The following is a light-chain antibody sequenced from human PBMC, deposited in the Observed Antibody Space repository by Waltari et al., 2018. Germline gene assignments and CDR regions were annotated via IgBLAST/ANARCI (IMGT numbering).Light chain of an antibody. J-gene: IGLJ1*01. CDR2: EVT. CDR3: SAYSGTTNPYV. Sequence: QSALTQPPSASGSLGQSVTISCTGTSSDIGDSDYVSWYQQYPGKAPTVIIYEVTKPPSGVPDRFSGTKSGTTASLTVSGLQAGDEADYYCSAYSGTTNPYVFGTGTTVIVL. V-gene: IGLV2-8*01. CDR1: SSDIGDSDY.